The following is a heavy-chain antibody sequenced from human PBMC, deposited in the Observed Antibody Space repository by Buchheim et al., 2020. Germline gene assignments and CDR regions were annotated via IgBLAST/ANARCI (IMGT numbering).Heavy chain of an antibody. CDR1: GASLSSRAYF. D-gene: IGHD2-8*02. J-gene: IGHJ3*01. CDR2: IDYSGAA. Sequence: QLQESGPGLVKPSETLSLTCTVSGASLSSRAYFWGWIRQPPGKGLEWIGSIDYSGAAYHNPSLTSRLAMSVDTSKHQFSLSLSSVTATDTALYYCARTVYYTGGPFDVWGQGT. CDR3: ARTVYYTGGPFDV. V-gene: IGHV4-39*01.